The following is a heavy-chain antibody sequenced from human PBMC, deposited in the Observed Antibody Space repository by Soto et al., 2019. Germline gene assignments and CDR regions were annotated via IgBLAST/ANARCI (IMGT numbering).Heavy chain of an antibody. CDR3: FGAAFVLRFLEWLD. Sequence: QVQLVQSGAEVKKPGSSVKVSCKASGGTFSSYTISWVRQAPGQGLEWMGRIIPILGIANYAQKFQGRVTITADKSASTAYMELSSLRSEDTAVYYCFGAAFVLRFLEWLDWGQGTLVTVSS. D-gene: IGHD3-3*01. CDR1: GGTFSSYT. J-gene: IGHJ4*02. V-gene: IGHV1-69*02. CDR2: IIPILGIA.